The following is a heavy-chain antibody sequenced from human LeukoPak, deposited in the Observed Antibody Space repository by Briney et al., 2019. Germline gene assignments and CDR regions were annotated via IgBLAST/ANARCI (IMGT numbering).Heavy chain of an antibody. CDR1: GGSISSYY. Sequence: SETLSLTCTVSGGSISSYYWSWIRQPPGKGLEWIGEINHSGSTNYNPSLKSRVTISVDTSKNQFSLKLSSVTAADTAVYYCARGFVVVAATGAFDIWGQGTMVTVSS. CDR3: ARGFVVVAATGAFDI. J-gene: IGHJ3*02. V-gene: IGHV4-34*01. CDR2: INHSGST. D-gene: IGHD2-15*01.